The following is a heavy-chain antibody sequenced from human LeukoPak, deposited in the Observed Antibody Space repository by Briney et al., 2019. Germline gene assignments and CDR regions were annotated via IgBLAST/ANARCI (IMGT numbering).Heavy chain of an antibody. CDR2: ISSSGSSI. CDR3: ASFYYDSSVDY. V-gene: IGHV3-11*04. D-gene: IGHD3-22*01. Sequence: PGGSLRLSCAASGFTFSDYYMSWIRQAPGKGLEWVSYISSSGSSIYYADSVKGRFTISRDNAKNSLYLKMNSLRAEDTAVYYCASFYYDSSVDYWGQGTLVTVSS. J-gene: IGHJ4*02. CDR1: GFTFSDYY.